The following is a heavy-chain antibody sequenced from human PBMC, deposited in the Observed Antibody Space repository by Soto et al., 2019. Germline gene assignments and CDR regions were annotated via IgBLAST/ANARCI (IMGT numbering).Heavy chain of an antibody. CDR3: TTDYIVGATLFDY. J-gene: IGHJ4*02. CDR1: GYRFSSFW. V-gene: IGHV5-51*01. Sequence: GESLKISCKISGYRFSSFWIAWVRQKPGKGLEWMGIIYPGDATTIYSPSFQGRLTISVDMSISTAHLQWYDLKASDSAVYYCTTDYIVGATLFDYWGQGTLVTVSS. CDR2: IYPGDATT. D-gene: IGHD1-26*01.